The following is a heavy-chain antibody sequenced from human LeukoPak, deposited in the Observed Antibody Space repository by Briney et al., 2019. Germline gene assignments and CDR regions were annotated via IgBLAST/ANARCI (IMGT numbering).Heavy chain of an antibody. D-gene: IGHD5-18*01. Sequence: GGSLRLSCAASGFTFRSYAMQWVRQAPGKGLEWVSYITYSSGTTFYADSVKGRFTISRDNAKDSLYLQMSSLRDEDTAVYYCARDSGYSYADDYWGQGTLVTVSS. V-gene: IGHV3-48*02. CDR1: GFTFRSYA. J-gene: IGHJ4*02. CDR3: ARDSGYSYADDY. CDR2: ITYSSGTT.